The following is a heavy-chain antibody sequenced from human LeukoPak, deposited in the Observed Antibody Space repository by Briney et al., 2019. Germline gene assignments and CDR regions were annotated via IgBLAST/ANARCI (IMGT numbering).Heavy chain of an antibody. V-gene: IGHV3-30*04. CDR1: GFTFSNYI. D-gene: IGHD6-19*01. J-gene: IGHJ4*02. Sequence: GGSLRLSCAASGFTFSNYIMHWVRQAPGKGLDWVAVILENGSNQYYADSVKGRFTISRDNSKNTLFLPMNSLRGEDTAMYYCARVQGGGYRTADYWGQGTLVTVSS. CDR3: ARVQGGGYRTADY. CDR2: ILENGSNQ.